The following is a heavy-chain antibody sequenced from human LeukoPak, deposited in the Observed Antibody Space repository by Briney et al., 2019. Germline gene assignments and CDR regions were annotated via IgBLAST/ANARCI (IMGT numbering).Heavy chain of an antibody. CDR3: AKGSYYYDSSGLNWFDP. J-gene: IGHJ5*02. Sequence: GGSLRLSCAASGFTFSSYAMSWVRQAPGKGLEWVSAVSGSGGTTYYADSVKGRFTISRDNSKNTLYLQMNSLRAEDTAVYYCAKGSYYYDSSGLNWFDPWGQGTLVTVSS. CDR2: VSGSGGTT. D-gene: IGHD3-22*01. CDR1: GFTFSSYA. V-gene: IGHV3-23*01.